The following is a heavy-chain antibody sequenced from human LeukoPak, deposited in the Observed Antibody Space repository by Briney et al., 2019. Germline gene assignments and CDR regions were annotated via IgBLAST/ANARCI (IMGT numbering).Heavy chain of an antibody. V-gene: IGHV3-49*04. Sequence: GGSLRLSCTASGFTFGDYAMSWVRQAPGKGLEWVGFIRSKAYGATTEYAASVKGRFTISRDDSKSIAYLQMNSLKTEDTAVYYCTRDPYSYGFISYFDYWGQGTLVTVSS. CDR2: IRSKAYGATT. D-gene: IGHD5-18*01. J-gene: IGHJ4*02. CDR3: TRDPYSYGFISYFDY. CDR1: GFTFGDYA.